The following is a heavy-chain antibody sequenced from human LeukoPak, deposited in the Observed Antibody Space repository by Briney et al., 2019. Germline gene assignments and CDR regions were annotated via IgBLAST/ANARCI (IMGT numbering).Heavy chain of an antibody. CDR1: GGSFSGYY. V-gene: IGHV4-34*01. CDR3: ARGQQQLNFDY. D-gene: IGHD6-13*01. Sequence: SETLSLTCAVFGGSFSGYYWSWIRQPPGKGLEWIGEINHSGSTNYNPSLKSRVTISVDTSKNQFSLKLSSVTAADTAVYYCARGQQQLNFDYWGQGILVTVSS. J-gene: IGHJ4*02. CDR2: INHSGST.